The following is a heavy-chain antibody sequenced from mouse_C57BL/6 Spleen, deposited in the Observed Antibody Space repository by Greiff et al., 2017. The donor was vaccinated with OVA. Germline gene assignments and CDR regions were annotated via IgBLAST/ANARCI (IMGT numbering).Heavy chain of an antibody. CDR3: ARSGYDYPFAY. Sequence: VQLQQSGPELVKPGASVKLSCKASGYTFTSYDINWVKQRPGQGLEWIGWIYPRDGSTKYNEKFKGKATLTVDTSSSTAYMELHSLTSEDSAVYFCARSGYDYPFAYWGQGTLVTVSA. CDR1: GYTFTSYD. CDR2: IYPRDGST. V-gene: IGHV1-85*01. J-gene: IGHJ3*01. D-gene: IGHD2-4*01.